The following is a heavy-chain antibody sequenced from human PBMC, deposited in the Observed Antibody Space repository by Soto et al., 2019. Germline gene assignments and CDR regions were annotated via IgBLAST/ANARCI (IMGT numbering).Heavy chain of an antibody. CDR1: GFTFSSYS. Sequence: SLRLSCAASGFTFSSYSKNWVRQAPGKGLEWVSYISSSSSTIYYADSVKGRFTISRDNAKNSLYLQMNSLRDEDTAVYYCARVYWKGGGGGGRVMDAFDIWGQGTMVTVSS. V-gene: IGHV3-48*02. J-gene: IGHJ3*02. CDR2: ISSSSSTI. CDR3: ARVYWKGGGGGGRVMDAFDI. D-gene: IGHD1-1*01.